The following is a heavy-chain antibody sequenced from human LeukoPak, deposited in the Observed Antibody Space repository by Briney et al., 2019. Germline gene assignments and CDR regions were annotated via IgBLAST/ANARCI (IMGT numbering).Heavy chain of an antibody. J-gene: IGHJ4*02. CDR2: IKQDGSEK. CDR1: GFTFRSYW. CDR3: ARDNWSRAAAGNPNFDY. Sequence: PGGSLRLSCATSGFTFRSYWMSWVRQAPGKGLEWVANIKQDGSEKYYVDSVKGRFTISRDNAKNSLYLQMNSLRAEDTAVYYCARDNWSRAAAGNPNFDYWGQGTLVTVSS. D-gene: IGHD6-13*01. V-gene: IGHV3-7*01.